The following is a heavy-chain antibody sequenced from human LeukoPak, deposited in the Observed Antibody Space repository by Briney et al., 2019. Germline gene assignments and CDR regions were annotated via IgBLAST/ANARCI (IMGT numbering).Heavy chain of an antibody. Sequence: GGSLRLSCAASGFTFGSYAMSWVRQAPGMGLEWVSSISGGGGSTHCADSVKGRFTISRDNSKSTLYLQMNSLRADDTALYYCAKLHGYNSYYAMDVWGQGTTVTVSS. CDR1: GFTFGSYA. CDR3: AKLHGYNSYYAMDV. V-gene: IGHV3-23*01. CDR2: ISGGGGST. D-gene: IGHD5-24*01. J-gene: IGHJ6*02.